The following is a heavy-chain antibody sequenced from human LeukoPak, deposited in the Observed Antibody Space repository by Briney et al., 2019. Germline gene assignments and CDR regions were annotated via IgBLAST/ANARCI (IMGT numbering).Heavy chain of an antibody. Sequence: QAGGSLRLSCAASGFTFSRHWMTWVRQAPGKGLEWVATIKHDGSEEYYVDSVKGRFTISRDNSKNTLYLHMNSLRAEDTAVYYCAKERAGYTNPYYFDYWGQGTLVTVSS. CDR2: IKHDGSEE. J-gene: IGHJ4*02. D-gene: IGHD3-16*02. CDR3: AKERAGYTNPYYFDY. CDR1: GFTFSRHW. V-gene: IGHV3-7*03.